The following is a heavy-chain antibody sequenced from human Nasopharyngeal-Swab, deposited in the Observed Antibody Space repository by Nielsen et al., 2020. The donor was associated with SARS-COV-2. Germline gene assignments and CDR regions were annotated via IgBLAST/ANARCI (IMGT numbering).Heavy chain of an antibody. CDR3: AKDPDGDYGGNWFDP. D-gene: IGHD4-17*01. Sequence: GESLKISCAASGFTFSSYAMSWVRQAPGKGLEWVSAISGSGGSTYYADSVKGRFTISRDNSKNTLYLQMNSLRAEDTAVYYCAKDPDGDYGGNWFDPWGQGTLVTVSP. CDR2: ISGSGGST. V-gene: IGHV3-23*01. J-gene: IGHJ5*02. CDR1: GFTFSSYA.